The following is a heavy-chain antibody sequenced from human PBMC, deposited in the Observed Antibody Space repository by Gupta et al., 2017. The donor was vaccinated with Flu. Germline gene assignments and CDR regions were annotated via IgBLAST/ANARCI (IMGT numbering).Heavy chain of an antibody. CDR1: GGSFSGYY. V-gene: IGHV4-34*01. D-gene: IGHD3-3*01. CDR2: INHSGST. J-gene: IGHJ6*02. Sequence: QVQLQQWGAGLLKPSETLSLTCAVYGGSFSGYYWSWIRQPPGTGLEWIGEINHSGSTNYNPSLKSRVTISVDTSKNQFSLKLSSVTAADTAVYYCARGRRYYDFWSGYSYYYYYGMDVWGQGTTVTVSS. CDR3: ARGRRYYDFWSGYSYYYYYGMDV.